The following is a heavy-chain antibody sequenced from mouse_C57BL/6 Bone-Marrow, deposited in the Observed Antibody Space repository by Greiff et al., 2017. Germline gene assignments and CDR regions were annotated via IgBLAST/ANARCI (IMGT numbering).Heavy chain of an antibody. J-gene: IGHJ2*01. CDR2: IYPRSGNT. Sequence: QVQLQQSGAELVRPGTSVKVSCKASGYAFTNYLIEWVKQRPGQGLEWIGEIYPRSGNTYYNEKFKGKATLTADKSSSTAYMELRSLTSEDSAVYFGASLYGSSPFDYWGQGTTLTVSS. CDR1: GYAFTNYL. CDR3: ASLYGSSPFDY. D-gene: IGHD1-1*01. V-gene: IGHV1-54*01.